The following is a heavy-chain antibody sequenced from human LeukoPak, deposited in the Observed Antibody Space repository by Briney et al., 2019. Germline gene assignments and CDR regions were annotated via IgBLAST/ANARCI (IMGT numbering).Heavy chain of an antibody. J-gene: IGHJ4*02. CDR2: IGINNGIT. D-gene: IGHD5-12*01. CDR3: ARNENSGWGYFDY. CDR1: RFTFTSYA. Sequence: QSGGSLSLSCAASRFTFTSYAMSWVRQAQGKGLEWVSVIGINNGITFYVGSVNGRFTISRDNSKDTLYLQMNSLRAEDTAVYYCARNENSGWGYFDYWGQGTLVTVSS. V-gene: IGHV3-23*01.